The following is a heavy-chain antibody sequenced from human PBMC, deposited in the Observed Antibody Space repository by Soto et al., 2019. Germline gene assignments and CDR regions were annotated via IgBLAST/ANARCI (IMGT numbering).Heavy chain of an antibody. V-gene: IGHV4-38-2*02. Sequence: SETLSLTCAVSGYSISSGYFWGWIRRPPGKGLEWIGSIYYGGSTYCTPSLKSRVTISVDTSKNQFSLRLSSVTATDTAVYFCARERGRLYGMDVWGQGTTVTVSS. CDR3: ARERGRLYGMDV. D-gene: IGHD6-25*01. CDR1: GYSISSGYF. CDR2: IYYGGST. J-gene: IGHJ6*02.